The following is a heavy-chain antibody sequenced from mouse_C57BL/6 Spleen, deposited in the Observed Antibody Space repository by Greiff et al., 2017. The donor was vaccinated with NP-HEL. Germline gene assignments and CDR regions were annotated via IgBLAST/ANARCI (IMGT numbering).Heavy chain of an antibody. CDR3: ARLGFRPYWYFDV. CDR2: INPNNGGT. V-gene: IGHV1-26*01. J-gene: IGHJ1*03. CDR1: GYTFTDYY. Sequence: EVQLQQSGPELVKPGASVKISCKASGYTFTDYYMNWVKQSHGKSLEWIGDINPNNGGTSYNQKFKGKATLTVDKSSSTAYMELRSLTSEDSAVYYCARLGFRPYWYFDVWGTGTTVTVSS.